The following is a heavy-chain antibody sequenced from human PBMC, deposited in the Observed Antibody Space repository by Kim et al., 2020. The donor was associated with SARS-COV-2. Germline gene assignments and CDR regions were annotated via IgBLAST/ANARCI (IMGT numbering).Heavy chain of an antibody. D-gene: IGHD3-10*01. J-gene: IGHJ5*02. CDR3: ARRIITMIRDWSQRFDP. CDR1: GFTFSSYS. V-gene: IGHV3-21*01. Sequence: GGSLRLSCAASGFTFSSYSMNWVRQAPGKGLEWVSSISSSSSYIYYADSVKGRFTISRDNAKNSLYLQMNSLRAEDTAVYYCARRIITMIRDWSQRFDPWGQGTLVTVSS. CDR2: ISSSSSYI.